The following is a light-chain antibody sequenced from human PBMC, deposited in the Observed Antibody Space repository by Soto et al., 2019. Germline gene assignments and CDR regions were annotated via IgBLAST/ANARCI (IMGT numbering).Light chain of an antibody. CDR3: SSYTSSSTVV. J-gene: IGLJ2*01. CDR1: SSDDGGYNY. Sequence: QSALTQPASVSGSPGQSITISCTGTSSDDGGYNYVSWYQQHPGKAPKLMIYEVSTRPSGVSNRFSGSKSGNTASLTISGLQAEDEADYYCSSYTSSSTVVFGGGTKLTVL. V-gene: IGLV2-14*01. CDR2: EVS.